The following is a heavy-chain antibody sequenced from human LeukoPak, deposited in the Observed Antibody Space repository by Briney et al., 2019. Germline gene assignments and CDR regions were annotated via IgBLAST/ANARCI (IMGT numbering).Heavy chain of an antibody. V-gene: IGHV4-61*01. J-gene: IGHJ5*02. CDR3: ARESSSGWFDP. CDR1: GGSISSSTYY. Sequence: KSSETLSLTCTVSGGSISSSTYYWSWIRQPPGKGLEWIGYIYYSGSTNYNPSLKSRVTISVDTSKNQFSLKLSSVTAADTAVYYCARESSSGWFDPWGQGTLVTVSS. CDR2: IYYSGST. D-gene: IGHD6-6*01.